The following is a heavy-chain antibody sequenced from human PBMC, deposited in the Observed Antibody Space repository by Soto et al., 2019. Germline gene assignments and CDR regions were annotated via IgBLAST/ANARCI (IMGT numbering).Heavy chain of an antibody. CDR3: ARSPDSSGYYPRRYYYGMDV. Sequence: SETLSLTCTVSGGSSSSYWWSWVRQPPGKGLEWIGEIYHSGSTNCNPSLKSRVTISVDKSKNQFSLKLSSVTAADTAVYYCARSPDSSGYYPRRYYYGMDVWGQGTTVTVSS. CDR1: GGSSSSYW. D-gene: IGHD3-22*01. J-gene: IGHJ6*02. CDR2: IYHSGST. V-gene: IGHV4-4*02.